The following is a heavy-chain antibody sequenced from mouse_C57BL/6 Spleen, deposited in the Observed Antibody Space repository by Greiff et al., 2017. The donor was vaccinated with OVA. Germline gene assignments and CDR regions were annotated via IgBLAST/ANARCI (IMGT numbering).Heavy chain of an antibody. CDR2: IHPNSGST. D-gene: IGHD4-1*02. V-gene: IGHV1-64*01. CDR1: GYTFTSYW. Sequence: QVKLQQPGAELVKPGASVKLSCKASGYTFTSYWMHWVKQRPGQGLEWIGMIHPNSGSTNYNEKFKSKATLTVDKSSSTAYMQLSSLTSEDSAVYYCARESPQLAWFAYWGQGTLVTVSA. CDR3: ARESPQLAWFAY. J-gene: IGHJ3*01.